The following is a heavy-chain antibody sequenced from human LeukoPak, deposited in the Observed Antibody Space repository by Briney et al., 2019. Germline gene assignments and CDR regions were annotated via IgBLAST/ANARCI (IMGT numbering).Heavy chain of an antibody. CDR2: IWYDGGNK. V-gene: IGHV3-33*01. D-gene: IGHD5-18*01. CDR3: ARDARAYGYSMLDY. Sequence: PGRSLRLSCAASGFTFSSYGMHWVRQAPGKGLEWVAVIWYDGGNKYYADSVKGRFTISRDNSKNTLYLQMNSLRAEDTAVYYCARDARAYGYSMLDYWGQGTLVTVSS. CDR1: GFTFSSYG. J-gene: IGHJ4*02.